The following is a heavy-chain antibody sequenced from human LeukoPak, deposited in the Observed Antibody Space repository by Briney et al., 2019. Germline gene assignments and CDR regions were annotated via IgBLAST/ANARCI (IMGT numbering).Heavy chain of an antibody. CDR1: QYTFSKKW. D-gene: IGHD5-18*01. CDR3: ASGYSYGYPVFDY. J-gene: IGHJ4*02. CDR2: IYPGDSDT. Sequence: GEALKISCKGSQYTFSKKWIGWVRQVRGKGLEWMGVIYPGDSDTRYSPSFQGQVNISADKSITTDYLQWSSPKASDTAMYYCASGYSYGYPVFDYWGQGTLVTVSS. V-gene: IGHV5-51*01.